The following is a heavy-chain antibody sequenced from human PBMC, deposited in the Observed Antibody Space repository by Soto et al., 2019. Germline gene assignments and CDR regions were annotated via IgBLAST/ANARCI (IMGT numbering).Heavy chain of an antibody. CDR2: INAGNGNT. V-gene: IGHV1-3*01. CDR1: GYTFTSYA. CDR3: ARVAVVVPAAISD. Sequence: ASVKVSCKASGYTFTSYAMHWVRQAPGQRLEWMGWINAGNGNTKYSQKFQGRVTITRDTSASTAYMELSSLRSEDTAVYYCARVAVVVPAAISDWGQGTLVTVSS. J-gene: IGHJ4*02. D-gene: IGHD2-2*02.